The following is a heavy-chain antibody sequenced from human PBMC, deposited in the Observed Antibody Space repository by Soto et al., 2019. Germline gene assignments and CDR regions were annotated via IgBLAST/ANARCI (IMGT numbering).Heavy chain of an antibody. V-gene: IGHV1-69*13. CDR2: IIPIFGTA. CDR1: GGTFSSYA. Sequence: GASVKVSCKASGGTFSSYAISWVRQAPGKGLEWMGGIIPIFGTANYAQKFQGRVTITADESTSTAYMELSSLRSEDTAVYYCAILSYSYYDSSGPTFDYWGQGALVTVSS. J-gene: IGHJ4*02. D-gene: IGHD3-22*01. CDR3: AILSYSYYDSSGPTFDY.